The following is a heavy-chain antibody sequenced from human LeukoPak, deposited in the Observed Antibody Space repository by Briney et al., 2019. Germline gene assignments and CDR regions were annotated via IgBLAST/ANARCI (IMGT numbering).Heavy chain of an antibody. CDR2: IYYTGSN. V-gene: IGHV4-59*01. Sequence: SETLSLTCTVSGVSISSYYGSWIRQPPGKGLEWIGYIYYTGSNNYNPYLKSRVTISVDTSKNQFSLNLNSVTAADTAEYYCARAPGSAYYPYYYMDVWGKGTTVTVSS. J-gene: IGHJ6*03. D-gene: IGHD6-19*01. CDR3: ARAPGSAYYPYYYMDV. CDR1: GVSISSYY.